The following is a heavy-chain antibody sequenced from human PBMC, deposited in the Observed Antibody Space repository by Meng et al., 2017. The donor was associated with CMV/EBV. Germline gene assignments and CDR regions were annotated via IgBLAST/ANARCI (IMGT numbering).Heavy chain of an antibody. V-gene: IGHV3-48*04. CDR2: ISSSSSTI. CDR1: GFTFSSYS. J-gene: IGHJ6*02. Sequence: GGSLRLSCAASGFTFSSYSMNWVRQAPGKGLEWVSYISSSSSTIYYADSVKGRFTISRDNAKNSLYLQMSSLRAEDTAVYYCAGEVEKWLLLVRTGYYYGMDVWGQGTTVTVSS. CDR3: AGEVEKWLLLVRTGYYYGMDV. D-gene: IGHD3-3*01.